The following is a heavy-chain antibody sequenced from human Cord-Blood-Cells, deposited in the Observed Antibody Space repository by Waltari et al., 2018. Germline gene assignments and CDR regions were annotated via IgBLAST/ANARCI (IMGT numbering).Heavy chain of an antibody. CDR1: GFTFDDYA. CDR2: ISWDGGST. Sequence: EVQLVESGGVVVQPGGSLRLSCAASGFTFDDYAMHWVRQAPGKGLELVSLISWDGGSTYYADSGKGRFTISRENSKNSLYLQMNSLRAEDTALYYCAKSSPRYCSSTSCYFDYWGQGTLVTVSS. D-gene: IGHD2-2*01. V-gene: IGHV3-43D*03. J-gene: IGHJ4*02. CDR3: AKSSPRYCSSTSCYFDY.